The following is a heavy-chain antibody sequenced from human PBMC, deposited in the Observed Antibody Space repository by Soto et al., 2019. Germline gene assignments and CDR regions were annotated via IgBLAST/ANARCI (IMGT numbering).Heavy chain of an antibody. CDR1: GFTFSSNW. Sequence: LRLSCVGSGFTFSSNWMTWVRQAPGKGLEWVANIRQDGSEINYVDSVKGRFTISRDNTKNSLYLQMNSLRAEDTAIYYCAREVVVSRGASYFGYWGPGTLVTVSS. D-gene: IGHD2-2*01. CDR2: IRQDGSEI. J-gene: IGHJ4*02. CDR3: AREVVVSRGASYFGY. V-gene: IGHV3-7*04.